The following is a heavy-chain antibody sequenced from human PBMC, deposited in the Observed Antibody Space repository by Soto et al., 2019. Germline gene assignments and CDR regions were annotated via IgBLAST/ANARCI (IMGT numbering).Heavy chain of an antibody. CDR1: GGSISSYY. J-gene: IGHJ4*02. CDR2: IYYSGST. V-gene: IGHV4-59*08. CDR3: ARLRGYYDSPFDY. D-gene: IGHD3-22*01. Sequence: PSETLSLTCTVSGGSISSYYWSWIRQPPGKGLEWIGYIYYSGSTNYNPSLKSRVTISVDTSKNQFSLKLSSVTAADTAVYYCARLRGYYDSPFDYWGQGTLVTVSS.